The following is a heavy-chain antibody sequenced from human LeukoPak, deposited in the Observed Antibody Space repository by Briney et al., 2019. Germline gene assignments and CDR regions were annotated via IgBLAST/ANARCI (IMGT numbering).Heavy chain of an antibody. CDR3: VSVGMTSIWSYLRFDP. CDR1: GFTFSTNS. V-gene: IGHV3-64D*08. CDR2: ITSNGGST. D-gene: IGHD1-26*01. J-gene: IGHJ5*02. Sequence: GGSLRLSCSASGFTFSTNSMHWVRQAPGKGLEFVSAITSNGGSTYYADSVKGRFTISRDNSKNTLYLQMSSLRAEDTAVYYCVSVGMTSIWSYLRFDPRGQGTLVSASS.